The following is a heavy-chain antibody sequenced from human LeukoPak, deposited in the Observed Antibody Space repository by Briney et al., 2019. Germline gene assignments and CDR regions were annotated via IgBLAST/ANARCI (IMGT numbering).Heavy chain of an antibody. J-gene: IGHJ4*02. CDR1: GGSISTYY. V-gene: IGHV4-59*01. CDR3: AREGGPYRPLDY. Sequence: KPSETLSLTCTVSGGSISTYYWSWIRQPPGKGLDWIGSFYYTGSTNYNPSLRSRVTISLDTSKNQISLRLSSVTAADTAVYYCAREGGPYRPLDYSGQGTLVTVSS. CDR2: FYYTGST.